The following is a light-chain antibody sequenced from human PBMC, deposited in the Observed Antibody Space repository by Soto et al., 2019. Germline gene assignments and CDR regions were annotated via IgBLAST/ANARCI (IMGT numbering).Light chain of an antibody. CDR2: KAS. Sequence: DIQMTQSPSTLSASVGDRVTITCRASQSISSWLAWCQQKPGKAPKLLIYKASSLESGVPSRFSGSGSGTEFTLTISSLQPDDFATYYCQQYNSWYTFGQGTKLEIK. CDR1: QSISSW. V-gene: IGKV1-5*03. CDR3: QQYNSWYT. J-gene: IGKJ2*01.